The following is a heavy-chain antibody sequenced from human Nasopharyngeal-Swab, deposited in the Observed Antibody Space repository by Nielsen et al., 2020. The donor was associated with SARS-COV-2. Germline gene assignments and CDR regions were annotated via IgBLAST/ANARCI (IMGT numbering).Heavy chain of an antibody. J-gene: IGHJ4*02. Sequence: GGSLKISCAASGFTFSSYAMHWVRQAPGKGLEWVAVISYDGSNKYYADSVKGRFTISRDNSKNTLYLQMNSLRAEDTAVYYCARDLGGYVGYWGQGTLVTVSS. CDR3: ARDLGGYVGY. V-gene: IGHV3-30-3*01. CDR1: GFTFSSYA. D-gene: IGHD5-12*01. CDR2: ISYDGSNK.